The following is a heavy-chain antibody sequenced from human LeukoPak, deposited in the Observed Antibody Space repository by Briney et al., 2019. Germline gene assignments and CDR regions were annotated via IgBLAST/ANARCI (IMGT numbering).Heavy chain of an antibody. Sequence: PGGSLRLSCAASGFTFSSYAMHWVRQAPGKGLEWVAVISYDGSNKYYADSVKGRFTISRDNSKNTLYLQMNSLRAEDTAVYYCARPTTIFGVAPLFRYWGQGTLVIVSS. CDR3: ARPTTIFGVAPLFRY. CDR1: GFTFSSYA. CDR2: ISYDGSNK. J-gene: IGHJ4*02. D-gene: IGHD3-3*01. V-gene: IGHV3-30-3*01.